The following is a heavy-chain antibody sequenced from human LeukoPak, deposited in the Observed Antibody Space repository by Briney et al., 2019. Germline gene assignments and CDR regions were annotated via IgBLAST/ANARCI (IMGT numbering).Heavy chain of an antibody. CDR2: IGGGDT. Sequence: GGSLRLSCSASGFTFRNFAISWVRQAPGKGLEWVSSIGGGDTHYADSVKGRFTISRDDSRSTVDLQMSSLRAEDTAVYYCAKDGQTFNSMYDYFDSWGQGTLVTVSS. J-gene: IGHJ4*02. D-gene: IGHD2-8*01. CDR1: GFTFRNFA. CDR3: AKDGQTFNSMYDYFDS. V-gene: IGHV3-23*01.